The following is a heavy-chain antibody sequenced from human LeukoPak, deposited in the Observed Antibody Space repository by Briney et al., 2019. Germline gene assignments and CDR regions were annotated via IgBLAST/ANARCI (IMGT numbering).Heavy chain of an antibody. CDR2: VSYDGSNT. V-gene: IGHV3-30*18. CDR3: AKARRYCGGDCSYYFDY. D-gene: IGHD2-21*01. Sequence: PGRSLRLSCAASGFTFRSYGMHWVRQAPGKGLEWVAVVSYDGSNTYYADSVKGRFTISRDNSKNTLYLQMNSLRAEDTAVYYCAKARRYCGGDCSYYFDYWGQGTLVTVSS. J-gene: IGHJ4*02. CDR1: GFTFRSYG.